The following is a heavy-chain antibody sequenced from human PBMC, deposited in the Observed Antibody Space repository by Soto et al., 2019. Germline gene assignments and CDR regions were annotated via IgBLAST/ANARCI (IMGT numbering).Heavy chain of an antibody. CDR3: ASPHQSSSWYDRANYGMDV. CDR1: GGSFSGYY. Sequence: PSETLSLTCAVSGGSFSGYYWSWIRQPPGKGLEWIGDINHSGSTNYNPSLKSRVTISVDTSKNQFSLKLSSVTAADTAVYYCASPHQSSSWYDRANYGMDVWGQGTPVTVSS. J-gene: IGHJ6*02. CDR2: INHSGST. V-gene: IGHV4-34*01. D-gene: IGHD6-13*01.